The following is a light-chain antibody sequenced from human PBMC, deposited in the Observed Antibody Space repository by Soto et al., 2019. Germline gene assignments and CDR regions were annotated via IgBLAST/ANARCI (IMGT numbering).Light chain of an antibody. CDR3: SSYTTSSTLEV. CDR2: EVS. Sequence: QSALTQPASVFGSPGQSITISCTGTSSDVGAYNYVSWYQQHPGKAPKLMIYEVSNRPSGVSNRFSGSKSGNTASLTISGLQAEDEGDYYCSSYTTSSTLEVFGGGTQLTVL. CDR1: SSDVGAYNY. V-gene: IGLV2-14*01. J-gene: IGLJ3*02.